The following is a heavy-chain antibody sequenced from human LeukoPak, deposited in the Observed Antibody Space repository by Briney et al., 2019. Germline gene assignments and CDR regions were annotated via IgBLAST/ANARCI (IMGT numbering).Heavy chain of an antibody. J-gene: IGHJ6*03. V-gene: IGHV3-74*01. CDR1: GFTFSSYW. Sequence: GGSLRLSCAASGFTFSSYWMHWVRQAPGKGLVWVSRINSDGSSTSYADSVKGRFTISRDNAKNTLYLQMNSLRAEDTAVYYCARDSLGLDSSGYYYYYYYMDVWGKGTTVTISS. D-gene: IGHD3-22*01. CDR2: INSDGSST. CDR3: ARDSLGLDSSGYYYYYYYMDV.